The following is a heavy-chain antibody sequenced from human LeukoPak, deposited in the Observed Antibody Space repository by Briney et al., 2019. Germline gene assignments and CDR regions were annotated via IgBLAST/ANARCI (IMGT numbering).Heavy chain of an antibody. CDR2: IYYSGST. J-gene: IGHJ4*02. V-gene: IGHV4-59*04. D-gene: IGHD1-26*01. CDR3: ARQEDEGADFD. CDR1: GGSISSYY. Sequence: SETLSLTCTVSGGSISSYYWSWIRQPPGKGLEWIGYIYYSGSTYYNPSLKSRVTISVDTSKNQFSLKLSSVTAADTAVYYCARQEDEGADFDWGQGTLVTVSS.